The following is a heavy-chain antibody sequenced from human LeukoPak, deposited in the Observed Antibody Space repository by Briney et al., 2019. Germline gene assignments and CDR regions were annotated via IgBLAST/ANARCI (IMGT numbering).Heavy chain of an antibody. J-gene: IGHJ4*02. CDR2: SRNKGFIYTT. V-gene: IGHV3-72*01. Sequence: GGSLRLSCAASGFTFSDHYIDWVRQAPGKGLEWVGRSRNKGFIYTTAYAASVKGRFTSSRDDSKNSVHLQMNGLKIEDTAVYYCDTHCYNEDYWGQGTLVTVSS. CDR1: GFTFSDHY. CDR3: DTHCYNEDY. D-gene: IGHD3-10*01.